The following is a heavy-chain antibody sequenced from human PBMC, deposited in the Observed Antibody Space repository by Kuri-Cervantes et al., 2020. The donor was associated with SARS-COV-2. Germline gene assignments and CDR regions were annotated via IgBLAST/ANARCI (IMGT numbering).Heavy chain of an antibody. CDR2: MNPDSANT. CDR1: GYTFTGYD. J-gene: IGHJ4*02. V-gene: IGHV1-8*01. D-gene: IGHD3-3*01. CDR3: ARSSFAVTSHFDY. Sequence: ASVKVSCKASGYTFTGYDINWVRQATGQGPEWMGWMNPDSANTGYAQKFQGRVTFTRDTSITTAYMELSSLRSDDTAVYYCARSSFAVTSHFDYWGQGSVVTVSS.